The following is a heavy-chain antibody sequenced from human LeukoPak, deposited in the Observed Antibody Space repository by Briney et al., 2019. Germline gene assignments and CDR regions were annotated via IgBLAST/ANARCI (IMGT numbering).Heavy chain of an antibody. D-gene: IGHD3-9*01. CDR1: GFTFSSYW. V-gene: IGHV3-7*01. J-gene: IGHJ6*03. CDR3: ARMKGPLRYFPGGYYYMDV. CDR2: IKQDGSEK. Sequence: GGSLRLSCAASGFTFSSYWMSWVRQAPGKGLAWVANIKQDGSEKYYVDSVKGRFTISRDNAKNSLYLQMNSLRAEDTAVYYCARMKGPLRYFPGGYYYMDVWGKGTTVTVSS.